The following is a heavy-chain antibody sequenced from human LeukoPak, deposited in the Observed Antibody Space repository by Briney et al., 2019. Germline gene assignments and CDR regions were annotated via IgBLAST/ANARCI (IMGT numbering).Heavy chain of an antibody. CDR2: IGYTGTNP. CDR1: GFNFSSFG. J-gene: IGHJ4*02. V-gene: IGHV3-30*02. CDR3: ARELTGKYYNAY. D-gene: IGHD2/OR15-2a*01. Sequence: GRSLRLSCAASGFNFSSFGMHWVRQAPGEGLEWVAYIGYTGTNPYSADSVKGRFTISRDNSKNTVHLQMNILTAADTALNSCARELTGKYYNAYWGQGTLVTVSS.